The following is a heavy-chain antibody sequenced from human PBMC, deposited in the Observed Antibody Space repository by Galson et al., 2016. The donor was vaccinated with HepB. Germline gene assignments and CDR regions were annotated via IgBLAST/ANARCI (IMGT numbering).Heavy chain of an antibody. D-gene: IGHD2-2*01. CDR2: IYHTGTS. J-gene: IGHJ5*02. CDR1: GASISDSNW. Sequence: SETLSLTCTVSGASISDSNWWTWVRQVPEKGLEWLGEIYHTGTSNNNPFLSSRFTLSVDKSRNQFSLTVTSVTAAATAVYYCARASVIPGARMIFDPWGQGTLVTVS. CDR3: ARASVIPGARMIFDP. V-gene: IGHV4-4*02.